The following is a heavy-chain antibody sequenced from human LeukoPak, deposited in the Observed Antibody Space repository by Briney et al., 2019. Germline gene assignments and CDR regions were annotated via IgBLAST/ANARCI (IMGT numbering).Heavy chain of an antibody. CDR3: ARSYGSGSYYNGMDV. J-gene: IGHJ6*02. CDR1: GGTFSSYA. CDR2: IIPIFGTA. D-gene: IGHD3-10*01. V-gene: IGHV1-69*13. Sequence: GASVKVSCKASGGTFSSYAISWVRQAPGQGLEWMGGIIPIFGTANYAQKFQGRVTITADESTSTAYMELSSLRSEDTAVYYCARSYGSGSYYNGMDVWGQGTTVTVSS.